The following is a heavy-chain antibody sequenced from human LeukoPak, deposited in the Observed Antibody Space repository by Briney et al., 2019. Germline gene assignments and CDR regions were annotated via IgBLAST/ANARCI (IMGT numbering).Heavy chain of an antibody. J-gene: IGHJ4*02. CDR3: ARDMGGSGSYSY. D-gene: IGHD3-10*01. Sequence: GASVKVSCKASGYTFTSYAIHWVRQAPGQRLEWMGWINAGKGNTEYSQKFQGRVTIITDTSASTAYMELSSLRSDDTAVYYCARDMGGSGSYSYWGQGTLVTVSS. CDR1: GYTFTSYA. V-gene: IGHV1-3*01. CDR2: INAGKGNT.